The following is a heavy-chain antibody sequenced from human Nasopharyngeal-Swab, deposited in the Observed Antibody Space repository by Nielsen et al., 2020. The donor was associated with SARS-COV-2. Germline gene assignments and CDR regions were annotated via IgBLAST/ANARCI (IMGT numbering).Heavy chain of an antibody. V-gene: IGHV3-9*01. CDR1: GLTFDDYA. J-gene: IGHJ4*02. CDR3: VRGYDY. CDR2: ISWDSVGI. Sequence: SLKISCLASGLTFDDYAMHWVRQAPGKGLEWVSGISWDSVGIAYADSVKGRFTISRDNSKSTLYLQMNSLKDEDTAVYYCVRGYDYWGQGTLVTVSS.